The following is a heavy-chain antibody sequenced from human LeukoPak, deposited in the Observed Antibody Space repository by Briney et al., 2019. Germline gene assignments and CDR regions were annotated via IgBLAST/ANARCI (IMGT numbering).Heavy chain of an antibody. CDR2: IYYSGST. Sequence: SETLSLTCTVSGGSISSYYWSWIRQPPGKGLEWIGYIYYSGSTNYNPSLKSRVTISVDTSKNQFSLKLSSVTAADTAVFYCARDRDYGSGSYYDYWGQGTLVTVSS. V-gene: IGHV4-59*01. CDR3: ARDRDYGSGSYYDY. J-gene: IGHJ4*02. D-gene: IGHD3-10*01. CDR1: GGSISSYY.